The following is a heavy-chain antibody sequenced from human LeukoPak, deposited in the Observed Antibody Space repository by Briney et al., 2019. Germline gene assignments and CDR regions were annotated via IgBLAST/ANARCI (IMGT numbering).Heavy chain of an antibody. CDR2: ISSSSSYI. CDR3: ARGIAIFGVVDYFDY. Sequence: GGSLRLSCAASGFTFSSYSMNWVRQAPGKGLEWVSSISSSSSYIYYADSVKGRFTISRDNAKNSLYLQMNSLRAEDTAVYYCARGIAIFGVVDYFDYWGQGTLVTVSS. J-gene: IGHJ4*02. D-gene: IGHD3-3*01. CDR1: GFTFSSYS. V-gene: IGHV3-21*01.